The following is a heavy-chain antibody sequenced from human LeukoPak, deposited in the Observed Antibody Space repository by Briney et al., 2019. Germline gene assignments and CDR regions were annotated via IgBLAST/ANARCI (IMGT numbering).Heavy chain of an antibody. CDR3: ARASLGPNSWSFDY. Sequence: SSETLSLTCTVSGGSISSSSYYWGWIRQPPGKGLEWIGSIYYSGSTYYNPSLKSRVTISVDTSKNQFSLKLSSVTAADTAVYYCARASLGPNSWSFDYWGQGTLVTVSS. CDR2: IYYSGST. J-gene: IGHJ4*02. CDR1: GGSISSSSYY. V-gene: IGHV4-39*07. D-gene: IGHD4/OR15-4a*01.